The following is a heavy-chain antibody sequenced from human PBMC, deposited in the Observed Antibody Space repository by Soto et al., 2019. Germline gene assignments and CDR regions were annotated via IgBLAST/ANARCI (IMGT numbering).Heavy chain of an antibody. CDR1: GFTFSDYY. J-gene: IGHJ6*03. D-gene: IGHD3-3*01. CDR3: ARDYDFWSGKILDYYYYMDV. CDR2: ISSSGSTI. V-gene: IGHV3-11*01. Sequence: GESLKISCAASGFTFSDYYMSWIRQAPGKGLEWVSYISSSGSTIYYADSVKGRFTISRDNAKNSLYLQMNSLRAEDTAVYYCARDYDFWSGKILDYYYYMDVWGKGTTVTVSS.